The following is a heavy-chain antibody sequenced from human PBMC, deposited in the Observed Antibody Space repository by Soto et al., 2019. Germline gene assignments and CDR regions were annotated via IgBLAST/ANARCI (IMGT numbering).Heavy chain of an antibody. Sequence: QVQLVQSGAEVKKPGSSVKVSCKASGGTYSSYAISWVRQAPGQGLEWMGGIIPIFGTANYAQKFQGRVTITADESMSTAYMELSSLRSEDTAVYYCSRSGGPRDYYYGMDVWGQGTTVTVSS. CDR3: SRSGGPRDYYYGMDV. V-gene: IGHV1-69*01. J-gene: IGHJ6*02. D-gene: IGHD3-16*02. CDR1: GGTYSSYA. CDR2: IIPIFGTA.